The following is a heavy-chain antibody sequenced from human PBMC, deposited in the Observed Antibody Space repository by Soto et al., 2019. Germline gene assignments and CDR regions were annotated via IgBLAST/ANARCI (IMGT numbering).Heavy chain of an antibody. CDR1: GGSFSGYY. Sequence: NPSEALSLTCAVYGGSFSGYYWSWIRQPPGKGLEWIGEINHSGSTNYNPSLKSRVTISVDTSKNQFSLKLSSVTAADTAVYYCAGLPGSYYPFDYWGQGTLVTVSS. J-gene: IGHJ4*02. CDR2: INHSGST. V-gene: IGHV4-34*01. CDR3: AGLPGSYYPFDY. D-gene: IGHD1-26*01.